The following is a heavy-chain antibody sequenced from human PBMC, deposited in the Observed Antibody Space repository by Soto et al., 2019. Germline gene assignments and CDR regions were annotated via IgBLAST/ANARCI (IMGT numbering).Heavy chain of an antibody. J-gene: IGHJ6*02. D-gene: IGHD3-10*01. V-gene: IGHV1-2*02. CDR2: MSPSGGDT. CDR1: GYTFIGNY. Sequence: QVQLVQSGAEVRNPGASLKVSCKASGYTFIGNYIHWVRQAPGQGLEWMGWMSPSGGDTKFAQRFQGRVTMTRDTSISTAYMELSSLRSDDTALYYCARAELHNLYYYYAMDVWGQGTMVTVSS. CDR3: ARAELHNLYYYYAMDV.